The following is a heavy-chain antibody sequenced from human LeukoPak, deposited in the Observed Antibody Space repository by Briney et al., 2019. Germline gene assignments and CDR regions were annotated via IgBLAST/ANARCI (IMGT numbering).Heavy chain of an antibody. J-gene: IGHJ4*02. CDR3: ARGDGTFDY. CDR1: GGTFSSYA. Sequence: ASVKVSCKASGGTFSSYAISGVRQAPGQGLKWMGGIIPIFGTANYAQKFQGRVTITADESTSTVYTELSSLRSEDTAVYYCARGDGTFDYWGQGTLDTVSS. D-gene: IGHD1-14*01. CDR2: IIPIFGTA. V-gene: IGHV1-69*13.